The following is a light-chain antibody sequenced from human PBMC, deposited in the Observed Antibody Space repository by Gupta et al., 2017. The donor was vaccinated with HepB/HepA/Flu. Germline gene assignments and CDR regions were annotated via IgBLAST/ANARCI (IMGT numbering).Light chain of an antibody. CDR2: GDN. CDR3: GTWDSRLSAYV. J-gene: IGLJ1*01. V-gene: IGLV1-51*01. Sequence: QSVLTQSPAVSAAPGQKVTIYCSGSSSNIGKKYVSWYQHLPGTAPKMLIYGDNKRPSGIPDRFSGSKSGTSATLDITGLQTGDEADYYCGTWDSRLSAYVFGTGTKVTVL. CDR1: SSNIGKKY.